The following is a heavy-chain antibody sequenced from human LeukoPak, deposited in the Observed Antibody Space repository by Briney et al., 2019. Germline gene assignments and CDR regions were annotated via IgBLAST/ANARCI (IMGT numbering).Heavy chain of an antibody. CDR1: GGSFSGYY. D-gene: IGHD1-26*01. CDR2: INHSGST. J-gene: IGHJ4*02. Sequence: SETLSLTCAVYGGSFSGYYWSWIRQPPGKGLEWIGEINHSGSTNYNPSLKSRVTISVDTSKNQFSLKLSSVTAADTAVYYCARVGATRFDYWGQGTLDTVSS. CDR3: ARVGATRFDY. V-gene: IGHV4-34*01.